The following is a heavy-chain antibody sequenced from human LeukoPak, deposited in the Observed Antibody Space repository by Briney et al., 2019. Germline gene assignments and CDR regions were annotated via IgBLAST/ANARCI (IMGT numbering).Heavy chain of an antibody. CDR1: GYTFTSYG. J-gene: IGHJ4*02. CDR2: ISAYNGNT. Sequence: ASVKVSCKASGYTFTSYGISWVRQAPGQGLEWMGGISAYNGNTNYAQKLQGRVTMTTDTSTSTAYMELRSLRSDDTAVYYCARRGTVAGNVGEFDYWGQGTLVTVSS. D-gene: IGHD3-16*01. CDR3: ARRGTVAGNVGEFDY. V-gene: IGHV1-18*01.